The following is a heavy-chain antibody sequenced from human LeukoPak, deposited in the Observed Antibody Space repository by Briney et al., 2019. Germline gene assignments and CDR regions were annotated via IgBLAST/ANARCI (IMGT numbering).Heavy chain of an antibody. Sequence: GGSLRLSCAASGSTFSGHWMSWVRQAPGKGLEWVANTNQGGSDKYYVDSVKGRFTISRDNANNLLYLQMNSLRGEDTAVYYCTRDRSRAEDDWGQGTLVTVSS. J-gene: IGHJ4*02. V-gene: IGHV3-7*01. D-gene: IGHD1-14*01. CDR2: TNQGGSDK. CDR3: TRDRSRAEDD. CDR1: GSTFSGHW.